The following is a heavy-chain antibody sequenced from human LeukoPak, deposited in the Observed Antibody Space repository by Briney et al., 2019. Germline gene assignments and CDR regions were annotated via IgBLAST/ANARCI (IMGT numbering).Heavy chain of an antibody. CDR3: ARRMISGLNWFDP. CDR2: INPNSGGT. CDR1: GYTFTGYY. D-gene: IGHD3-22*01. V-gene: IGHV1-2*02. J-gene: IGHJ5*02. Sequence: ASVKVSCKASGYTFTGYYMHWVRQAPGQGLEWMGWINPNSGGTNYAQKFQGRVTMTRDTSISTAYMELSRLRSDDTAVYYCARRMISGLNWFDPWGQGTLVTVSS.